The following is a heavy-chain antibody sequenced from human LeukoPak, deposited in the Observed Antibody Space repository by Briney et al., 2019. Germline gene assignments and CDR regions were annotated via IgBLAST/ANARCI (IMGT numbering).Heavy chain of an antibody. CDR3: ARDALRYFDWLPHLDY. CDR2: MNPNSGNT. Sequence: ASVKVSCKASGYTFTSYDINWVRQATGQGLEWMGWMNPNSGNTGYAQKFQGRVTMTRNTSISTAYMELSSLRSEDTAVYYCARDALRYFDWLPHLDYWGQGTLVTVSS. D-gene: IGHD3-9*01. V-gene: IGHV1-8*01. J-gene: IGHJ4*02. CDR1: GYTFTSYD.